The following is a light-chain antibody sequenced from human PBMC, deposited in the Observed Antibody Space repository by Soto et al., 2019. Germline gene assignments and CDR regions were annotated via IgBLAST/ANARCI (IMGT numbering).Light chain of an antibody. CDR2: TAS. V-gene: IGKV1-39*01. J-gene: IGKJ2*01. CDR1: QSMSLY. CDR3: QQSYTTPFT. Sequence: DIRMTQSPSSLSASVGDRVTITCRESQSMSLYLNWYQQKPGKAPKLLIYTASNLQSGVPSRFSGSESGTAFTLTISNLQPEDSATYYCQQSYTTPFTFGQGTALEIK.